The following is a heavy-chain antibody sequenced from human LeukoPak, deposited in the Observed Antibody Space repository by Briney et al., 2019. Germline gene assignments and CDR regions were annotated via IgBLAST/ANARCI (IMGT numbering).Heavy chain of an antibody. CDR3: IVFGDSNH. V-gene: IGHV3-53*01. J-gene: IGHJ5*02. D-gene: IGHD4-17*01. CDR1: GFTGSNNY. CDR2: IHSSGGT. Sequence: GGSLRLSCAASGFTGSNNYMSWVRQAPGKGLEWVSTIHSSGGTYYADSVKGRFTISRDTSKNTLYLQINSLRVEDTAVYYCIVFGDSNHWGQGTLVTVPS.